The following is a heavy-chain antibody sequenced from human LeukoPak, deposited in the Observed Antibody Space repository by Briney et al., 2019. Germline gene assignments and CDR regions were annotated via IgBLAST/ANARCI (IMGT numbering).Heavy chain of an antibody. V-gene: IGHV4-59*03. J-gene: IGHJ4*02. D-gene: IGHD3/OR15-3a*01. CDR3: ATNKDWAEAD. CDR1: DGSIRTYY. Sequence: SETLSLTYSVSDGSIRTYYWSWIRQSPGQGLEWIGNIYYRGDINYNPSLKSRVIISIDTSKNQFSLKVTSLTAADTAVYYCATNKDWAEADWGQGTLVIVSS. CDR2: IYYRGDI.